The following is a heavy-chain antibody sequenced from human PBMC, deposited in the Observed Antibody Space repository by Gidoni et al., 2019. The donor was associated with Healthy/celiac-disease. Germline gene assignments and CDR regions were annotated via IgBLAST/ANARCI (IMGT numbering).Heavy chain of an antibody. CDR2: MNPNSGNT. D-gene: IGHD2-2*01. Sequence: QVQLVQSGAEVKKPGASVKVSCKASGYTFTSYDINWVRQATGQGLEWMGWMNPNSGNTGYAQEFQCRVTMTRNTSISTAYMELSSLRSEDTAVYYCARGRYCSSTSCYYYYYYGMDVWGQGTTVTVSS. J-gene: IGHJ6*02. CDR3: ARGRYCSSTSCYYYYYYGMDV. V-gene: IGHV1-8*01. CDR1: GYTFTSYD.